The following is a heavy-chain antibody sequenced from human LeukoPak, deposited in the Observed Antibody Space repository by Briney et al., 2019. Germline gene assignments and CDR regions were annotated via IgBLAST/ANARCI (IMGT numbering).Heavy chain of an antibody. CDR3: ARAPRDYLYGMDV. J-gene: IGHJ6*02. Sequence: GGSLRLSCAASGFTFSSYDMHWARQATGKGLEWVSAIGTAGDPYYPGSVKGRFTISRENAKNSLYLQMISLRAGDTAVYYCARAPRDYLYGMDVWGQGTTVTVSS. CDR1: GFTFSSYD. CDR2: IGTAGDP. V-gene: IGHV3-13*05. D-gene: IGHD4-11*01.